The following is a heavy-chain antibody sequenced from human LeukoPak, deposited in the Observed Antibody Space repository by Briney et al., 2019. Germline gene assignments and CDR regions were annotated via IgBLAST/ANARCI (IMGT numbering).Heavy chain of an antibody. D-gene: IGHD7-27*01. CDR3: AKDLVGNLPDYFDY. CDR2: ISSSGSTI. J-gene: IGHJ4*02. V-gene: IGHV3-11*01. CDR1: GFTFSDYY. Sequence: GGSLRLSCAVSGFTFSDYYMSWIRQAPGKGLEWVSYISSSGSTIYYADSVKGRFTISRDNAKNSLYLQMNSLRAEDTAVYYCAKDLVGNLPDYFDYWGQGTLVAVSS.